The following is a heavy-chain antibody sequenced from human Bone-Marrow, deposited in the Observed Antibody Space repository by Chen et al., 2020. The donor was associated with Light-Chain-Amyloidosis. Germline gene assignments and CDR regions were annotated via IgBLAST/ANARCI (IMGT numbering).Heavy chain of an antibody. J-gene: IGHJ6*02. CDR3: AKVKLSSGYMYYYYGMDV. Sequence: EVHLLESGGGLVQPGGSLRLSCAASGFTFSSYAMSWVRQAPGKGLEWVSAISGSGDSTYYADSVKGRFTISRDNSKNTLYLLMNSLRAEDTAVYYCAKVKLSSGYMYYYYGMDVWGQGTTVTVSS. D-gene: IGHD3-22*01. V-gene: IGHV3-23*01. CDR1: GFTFSSYA. CDR2: ISGSGDST.